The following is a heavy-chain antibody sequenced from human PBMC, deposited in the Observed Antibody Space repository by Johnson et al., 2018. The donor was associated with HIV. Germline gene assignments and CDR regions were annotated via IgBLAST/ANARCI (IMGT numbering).Heavy chain of an antibody. Sequence: VLLVESGGGLVKPGGSLRLSCAASRFTFSDYYMSWIRQAPGKGLEWVAVISYDGSNKYYADSVKGRFTISRDNSKNTLYLQMDSLRTEDTAVYYCARDVGAFDIWGQGTMVTVSS. J-gene: IGHJ3*02. CDR1: RFTFSDYY. CDR3: ARDVGAFDI. V-gene: IGHV3-30*03. CDR2: ISYDGSNK.